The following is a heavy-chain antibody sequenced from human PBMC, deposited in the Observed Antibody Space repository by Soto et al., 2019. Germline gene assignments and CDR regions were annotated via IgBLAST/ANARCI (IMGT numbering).Heavy chain of an antibody. J-gene: IGHJ4*02. D-gene: IGHD4-4*01. CDR1: GYPFTGLF. CDR2: ISPKTGDT. CDR3: ALIEMTTIA. Sequence: WPSVKVSCTASGYPFTGLFMHWVRQAPGQGLEWMGWISPKTGDTKYAQRFQDWVTMTRDTSISTVYMELTSLKSDDTATYYCALIEMTTIAWGQGTLVTVSS. V-gene: IGHV1-2*04.